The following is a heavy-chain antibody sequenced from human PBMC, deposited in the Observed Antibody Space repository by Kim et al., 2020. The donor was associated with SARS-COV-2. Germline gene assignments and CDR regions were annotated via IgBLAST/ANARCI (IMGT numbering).Heavy chain of an antibody. Sequence: GGSLRLSCAASGFTFSSYAMSWVRQAPGKGLEWVSVIYSGGSSTYYADSVKGRFTISRDNSKNTLYLQMNSLRAEDTAVYYCAKATYYYDSSGYYDIFAEYFQHWGQGTLVTVSS. CDR2: IYSGGSST. J-gene: IGHJ1*01. V-gene: IGHV3-23*03. D-gene: IGHD3-22*01. CDR1: GFTFSSYA. CDR3: AKATYYYDSSGYYDIFAEYFQH.